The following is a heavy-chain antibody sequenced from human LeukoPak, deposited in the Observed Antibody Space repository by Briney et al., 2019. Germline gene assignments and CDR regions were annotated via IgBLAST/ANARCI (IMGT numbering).Heavy chain of an antibody. V-gene: IGHV3-48*03. CDR2: ISSSGSTI. Sequence: GGSLRLSCAASGFTFSSYEMNWVRQAPGKGLEWVSYISSSGSTIYYADSVKGRFTISRDNAKNSLYLQMNSLRAEDTAVYYCARERCGGDCYFDYWGQGTLVTVSS. J-gene: IGHJ4*02. CDR1: GFTFSSYE. D-gene: IGHD2-21*02. CDR3: ARERCGGDCYFDY.